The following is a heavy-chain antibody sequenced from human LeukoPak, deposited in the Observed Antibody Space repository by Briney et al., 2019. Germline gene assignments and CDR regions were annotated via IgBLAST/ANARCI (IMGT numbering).Heavy chain of an antibody. Sequence: SETLSLTCTVSGGSISSSTYYWGWIRQPPGKGLEWIGNIYYSGNTYYNPSLESRVTISVDTSKNHFSLKLTSVTAADTAVYYCAPPPYYYEANGYSVAWGQGTLVTVSS. D-gene: IGHD3-22*01. J-gene: IGHJ5*02. CDR2: IYYSGNT. CDR3: APPPYYYEANGYSVA. V-gene: IGHV4-39*02. CDR1: GGSISSSTYY.